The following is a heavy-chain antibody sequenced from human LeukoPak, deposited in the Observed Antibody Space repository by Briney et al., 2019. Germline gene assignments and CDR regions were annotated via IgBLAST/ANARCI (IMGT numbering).Heavy chain of an antibody. Sequence: GGSLRLSCAASGFTFSTYNMNWVRQAPGKGLEWISFVSISSGTIYYADSVNGRFRISRDNAKNSLDLEMNSLRVEDTAVYYCARAMSTFGGVRNYFDSWGQGTLVTVSS. V-gene: IGHV3-48*04. CDR1: GFTFSTYN. CDR3: ARAMSTFGGVRNYFDS. CDR2: VSISSGTI. J-gene: IGHJ4*02. D-gene: IGHD3-16*01.